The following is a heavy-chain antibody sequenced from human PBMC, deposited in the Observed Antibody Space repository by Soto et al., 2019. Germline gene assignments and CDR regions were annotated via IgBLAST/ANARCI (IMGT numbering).Heavy chain of an antibody. CDR2: IFTRDSET. V-gene: IGHV5-51*01. J-gene: IGHJ5*02. CDR3: ARGYYDSGHGYDL. Sequence: GESLKISCKGPGHIFNSHWIGWVRQTPGKGLEWMGLIFTRDSETKTSPSFQGHVSFSVDNSINTVYLQWTSLKTADTGMYFCARGYYDSGHGYDLWGQGNQVTVSS. CDR1: GHIFNSHW. D-gene: IGHD3-10*01.